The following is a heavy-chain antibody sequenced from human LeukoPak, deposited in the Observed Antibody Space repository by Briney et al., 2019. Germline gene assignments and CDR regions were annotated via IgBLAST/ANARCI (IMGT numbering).Heavy chain of an antibody. CDR1: GFTFSSYS. Sequence: GGSLRLSCAASGFTFSSYSMNWVRQAPGKGLEWVSSISSSSSYIYYADSVKGRFTISRDNAKNSLYLQMNSLRAEDTAVYYCVRISTAVAGADYWGQGTLVIVSS. J-gene: IGHJ4*02. CDR3: VRISTAVAGADY. V-gene: IGHV3-21*01. CDR2: ISSSSSYI. D-gene: IGHD6-19*01.